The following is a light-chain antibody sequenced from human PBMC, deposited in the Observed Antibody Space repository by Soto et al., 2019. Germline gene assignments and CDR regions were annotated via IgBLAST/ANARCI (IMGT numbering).Light chain of an antibody. V-gene: IGKV2-28*01. CDR3: SQGLPTHPT. CDR2: LGS. Sequence: DIVMTQSPLSLTVTPGEPASICCRSSQSLLDSKGYNLLDWYLQKPGQSPQLLIYLGSNRASGVPDRFSGSGSGTDFTLKISRVQAEDVGVHYFSQGLPTHPTFGPGTQGDIX. J-gene: IGKJ1*01. CDR1: QSLLDSKGYNL.